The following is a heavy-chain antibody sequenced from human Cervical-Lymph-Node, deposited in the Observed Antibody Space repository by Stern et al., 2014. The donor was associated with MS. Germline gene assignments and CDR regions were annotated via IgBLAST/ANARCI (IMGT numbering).Heavy chain of an antibody. CDR1: GYTFTTPNYG. J-gene: IGHJ4*02. CDR3: SRERLRDFNDYHFDY. CDR2: ISSYNGNT. D-gene: IGHD4-11*01. Sequence: QMQLVQSGPEVRQPGASVRVSCKTSGYTFTTPNYGIAWVREAPGRGLEWMGWISSYNGNTVYAQKLQDRVTMTTDTSTSTAYMELRSLRSDDTAFYYCSRERLRDFNDYHFDYWGQGTLVTVSS. V-gene: IGHV1-18*01.